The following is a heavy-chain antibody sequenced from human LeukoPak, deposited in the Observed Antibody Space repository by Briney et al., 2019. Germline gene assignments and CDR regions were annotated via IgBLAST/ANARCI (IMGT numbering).Heavy chain of an antibody. D-gene: IGHD3-22*01. J-gene: IGHJ5*02. V-gene: IGHV3-21*01. CDR2: ISSSSSYI. CDR3: ARDFYDSSGYYYFWFDP. CDR1: GFTFSSYS. Sequence: GGSLRLSCAASGFTFSSYSMNWVRQAPGKGLEWVSSISSSSSYIYYADSVKGRFTISRDNAKNSLYLQMNSLRAEDTAVYYCARDFYDSSGYYYFWFDPWGQGTLVAVSS.